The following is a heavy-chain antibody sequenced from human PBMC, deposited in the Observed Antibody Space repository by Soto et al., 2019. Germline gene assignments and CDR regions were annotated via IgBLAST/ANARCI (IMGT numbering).Heavy chain of an antibody. Sequence: GASVKVSCKASGYTFTSYYMHWVRQAPGQGLEWMGIINPSGGSTSYAQKFQGRVTMTRDMFTSTVYMELSSLRSDDTAVYYCARPSPPWASIGYWGRGTLVTVSS. J-gene: IGHJ4*02. CDR1: GYTFTSYY. CDR2: INPSGGST. CDR3: ARPSPPWASIGY. V-gene: IGHV1-46*01. D-gene: IGHD6-6*01.